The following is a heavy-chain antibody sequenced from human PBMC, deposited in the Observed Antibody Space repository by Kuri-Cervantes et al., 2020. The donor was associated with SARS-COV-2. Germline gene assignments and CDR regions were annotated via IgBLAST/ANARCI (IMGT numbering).Heavy chain of an antibody. CDR2: INSDGSST. D-gene: IGHD2-15*01. J-gene: IGHJ4*02. V-gene: IGHV3-74*01. CDR3: ARGGTSRRIDY. Sequence: GESLKISCAASGFTFSSYWMHWVRQAPGKGLVWVSRINSDGSSTSYADSVKGRFTISRDNAKNTLYLQMNSLRAEDTAVYYCARGGTSRRIDYWGQGTLVTVSS. CDR1: GFTFSSYW.